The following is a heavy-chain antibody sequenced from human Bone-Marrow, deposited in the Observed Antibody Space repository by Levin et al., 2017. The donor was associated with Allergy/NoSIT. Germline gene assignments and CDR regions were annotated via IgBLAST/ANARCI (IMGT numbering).Heavy chain of an antibody. CDR3: ARYSTAYF. J-gene: IGHJ4*02. V-gene: IGHV3-7*01. CDR2: IKQDGSEK. D-gene: IGHD3-22*01. CDR1: GFTFKSYW. Sequence: LSLTCAASGFTFKSYWMSWVRQAPGKGLEWVANIKQDGSEKYYVDSVKGRFTISRDNAKNSLYLQMNSLRAEDTAVYYCARYSTAYFWGQGTLVTVSS.